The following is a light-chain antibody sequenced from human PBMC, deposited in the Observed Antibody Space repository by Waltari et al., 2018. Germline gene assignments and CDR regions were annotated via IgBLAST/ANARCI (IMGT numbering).Light chain of an antibody. CDR3: YSTDSNNNYEV. CDR2: EDS. CDR1: RPTSSY. V-gene: IGLV3-10*01. Sequence: SSELTQDPAVSVALGQTVRIICQGDRPTSSYASWYQQKPGQAPVLVIYEDSKRPSGIPERFSGSSSGTMAALTISGAQVEDEADYYCYSTDSNNNYEVFGGGTKLIVL. J-gene: IGLJ2*01.